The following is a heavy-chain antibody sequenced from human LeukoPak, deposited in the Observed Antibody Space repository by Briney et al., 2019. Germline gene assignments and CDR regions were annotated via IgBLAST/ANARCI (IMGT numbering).Heavy chain of an antibody. V-gene: IGHV1-69*05. CDR1: GGTFSSYA. CDR3: AADAGSGSYYGPLGDFDI. CDR2: IIPIFGTA. D-gene: IGHD1-26*01. Sequence: ASVKVSCKASGGTFSSYAISWVRHAPGQGLEWMGGIIPIFGTANYAQKLQERVTITRDMSTSTAYMELSSLRSEDTAVYYCAADAGSGSYYGPLGDFDIWGQGTMVTVSS. J-gene: IGHJ3*02.